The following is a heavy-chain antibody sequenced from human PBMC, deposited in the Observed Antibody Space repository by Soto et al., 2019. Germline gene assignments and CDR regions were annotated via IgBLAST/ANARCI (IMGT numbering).Heavy chain of an antibody. CDR1: GGTFSSYA. D-gene: IGHD2-2*01. Sequence: SVKVSCKASGGTFSSYAISWVRQAPGQGLEWMGGIIPIFGTANYAQKFQGRVTITADESTSTAYMELSSLRSEDTAVYYCARASGYCSSTGCHHTREGYYYYGMDVWGQGTTVTVSS. CDR2: IIPIFGTA. CDR3: ARASGYCSSTGCHHTREGYYYYGMDV. V-gene: IGHV1-69*13. J-gene: IGHJ6*02.